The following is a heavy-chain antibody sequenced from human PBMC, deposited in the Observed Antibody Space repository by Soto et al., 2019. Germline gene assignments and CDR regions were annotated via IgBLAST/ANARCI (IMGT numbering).Heavy chain of an antibody. CDR2: ISYDGSNK. D-gene: IGHD6-6*01. CDR1: VFTFISYA. V-gene: IGHV3-30-3*01. Sequence: PGWSLRLSCAASVFTFISYAMHWVRQAPGKGLEWVAVISYDGSNKYYADSVKGRFTISRDNSKNTLYLQMNSLGAEDTAVYYCAGDQQLVFLFDYWGQGTLVTVSS. J-gene: IGHJ4*02. CDR3: AGDQQLVFLFDY.